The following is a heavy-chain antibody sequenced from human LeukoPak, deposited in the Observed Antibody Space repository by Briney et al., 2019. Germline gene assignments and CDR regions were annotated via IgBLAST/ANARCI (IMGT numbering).Heavy chain of an antibody. V-gene: IGHV1-2*02. Sequence: GASVKVSCKASGYTFTGYYMHWVRQAPGQGLEWMGWINPYSGGTIYAQNFQGRVTMPRDTSINTSYMDLTRLRSDDTAVYYCARERRAATFNNYSGLDVCGQGTTVTVSS. J-gene: IGHJ6*02. CDR2: INPYSGGT. D-gene: IGHD2/OR15-2a*01. CDR1: GYTFTGYY. CDR3: ARERRAATFNNYSGLDV.